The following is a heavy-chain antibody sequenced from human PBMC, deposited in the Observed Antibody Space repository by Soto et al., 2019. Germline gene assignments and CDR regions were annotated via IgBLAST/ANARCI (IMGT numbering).Heavy chain of an antibody. CDR2: VIPRFGTT. J-gene: IGHJ6*02. Sequence: QVQLEQSVAEVKRPGSSVKVSCRASGGTFTSYSINWVRRAPGQGPEWMGAVIPRFGTTTYAQRFEGRVTVTADASTGTVFMEMSGLRSEDTAVYFCARARIVAVSGRTGGYYYYAMDLWGQGTAVIVSS. CDR1: GGTFTSYS. CDR3: ARARIVAVSGRTGGYYYYAMDL. D-gene: IGHD2-2*01. V-gene: IGHV1-69*01.